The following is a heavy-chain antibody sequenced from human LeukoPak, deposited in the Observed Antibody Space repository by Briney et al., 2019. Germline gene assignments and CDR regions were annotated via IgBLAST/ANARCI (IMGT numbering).Heavy chain of an antibody. D-gene: IGHD3-10*01. CDR2: ISAYNGNT. CDR3: ARAPKGKRGVIPFYYGMDV. Sequence: ASVKVSCKASGYTFTSYGISWVRQAPGQGLEWMGWISAYNGNTNYAQKFQGRVTMTRDTSISTAYMELTSLRSDDTAVYYCARAPKGKRGVIPFYYGMDVWGQGTTVTVSS. J-gene: IGHJ6*02. V-gene: IGHV1-18*01. CDR1: GYTFTSYG.